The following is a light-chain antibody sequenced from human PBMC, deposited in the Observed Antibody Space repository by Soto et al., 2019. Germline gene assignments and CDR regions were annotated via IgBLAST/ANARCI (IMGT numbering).Light chain of an antibody. CDR2: EGS. CDR1: SSDLGSYNL. Sequence: QSALTQPASVSGSPGQSITISCTGTSSDLGSYNLVSWYQQHPGKPPKLLIYEGSKRPSGVSDRFSGSKSGNMASLTISGLQAEDEADYYCSSFAGSDTVIFGGGTQLTVL. CDR3: SSFAGSDTVI. V-gene: IGLV2-23*01. J-gene: IGLJ2*01.